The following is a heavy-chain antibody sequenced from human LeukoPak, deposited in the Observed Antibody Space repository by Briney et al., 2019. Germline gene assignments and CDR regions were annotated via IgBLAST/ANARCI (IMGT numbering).Heavy chain of an antibody. CDR3: ARSNGYCSSTSCYISWFDP. V-gene: IGHV4-4*09. J-gene: IGHJ5*02. CDR2: IYTSGST. D-gene: IGHD2-2*02. CDR1: GGSISIYY. Sequence: SETLSLTCTVSGGSISIYYWSWIRQPPGKGLEWIGYIYTSGSTNYNPSLKSRVTISVDTSKNQFSLKLSSVTAADTAVYYCARSNGYCSSTSCYISWFDPWGQGTLVTVSS.